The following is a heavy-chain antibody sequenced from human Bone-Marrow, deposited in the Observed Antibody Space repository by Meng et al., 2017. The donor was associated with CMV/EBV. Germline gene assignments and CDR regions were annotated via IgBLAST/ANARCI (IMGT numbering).Heavy chain of an antibody. Sequence: GGSLRLSCAASGFTFSFYSMNWVRQTPGKGLEWVSYISSGSSTIFYADSVMGRFTISRDNAKNSLYLQMNNLRAEDTAVYYCATGVRIVRMAADETVGDDYWGQGNLVNVDS. CDR2: ISSGSSTI. J-gene: IGHJ4*02. V-gene: IGHV3-48*04. CDR3: ATGVRIVRMAADETVGDDY. D-gene: IGHD6-13*01. CDR1: GFTFSFYS.